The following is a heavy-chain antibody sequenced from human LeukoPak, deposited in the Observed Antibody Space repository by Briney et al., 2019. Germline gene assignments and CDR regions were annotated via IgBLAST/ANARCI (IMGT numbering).Heavy chain of an antibody. V-gene: IGHV4-59*12. CDR3: ARDYGGNLYYFDY. CDR2: IYYSGST. D-gene: IGHD4-23*01. J-gene: IGHJ4*02. CDR1: GESISGFY. Sequence: SETLSLTCTVSGESISGFYWNWIRQPPGKGLEWLGYIYYSGSTNYNPSLKSRVTMSVDTSKNQFSLKLSSVTAADTAVYYCARDYGGNLYYFDYWGQGTLVTVSS.